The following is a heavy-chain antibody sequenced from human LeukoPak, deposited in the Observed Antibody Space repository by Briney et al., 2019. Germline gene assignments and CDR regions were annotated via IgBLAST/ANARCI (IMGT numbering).Heavy chain of an antibody. CDR2: IYSGGST. D-gene: IGHD2-21*02. CDR3: ARNYCGGDCAKAFDI. J-gene: IGHJ3*02. CDR1: GFTVSSHY. V-gene: IGHV3-53*01. Sequence: GSLRLSFAASGFTVSSHYLGWVRQAPGKGLEWGSVIYSGGSTYYADSVKGRFTISRDNSKNTLYLQMNSLRAEDTAVYYCARNYCGGDCAKAFDIWGQGTMVTVSS.